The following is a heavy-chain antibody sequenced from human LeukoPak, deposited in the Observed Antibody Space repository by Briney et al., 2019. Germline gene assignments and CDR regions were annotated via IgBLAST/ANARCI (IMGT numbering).Heavy chain of an antibody. J-gene: IGHJ4*02. D-gene: IGHD3-9*01. CDR1: GFSFSNYA. V-gene: IGHV4-39*01. Sequence: GSLRLSCAASGFSFSNYAMSWVRQPPGKGLEWIGSIYYSGSTYYNPSLKSRVTISVDTSKNQFSLKLSSVTAADTAVYYCAVRYFDWLSFDYWGQGTLVTVSS. CDR2: IYYSGST. CDR3: AVRYFDWLSFDY.